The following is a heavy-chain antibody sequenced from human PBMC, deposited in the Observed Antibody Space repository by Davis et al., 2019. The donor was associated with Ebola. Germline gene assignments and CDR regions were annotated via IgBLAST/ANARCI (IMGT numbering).Heavy chain of an antibody. J-gene: IGHJ2*01. V-gene: IGHV3-11*04. CDR2: ISSGGRTI. CDR3: ATVRGVCTDGVCSPYWYFDL. D-gene: IGHD2-8*01. CDR1: GFTFSDYY. Sequence: GESLKISCAASGFTFSDYYMSWIRQAPGKGLEWVSYISSGGRTIYYADSVKGRFTISRDNAKKSLYLQMSSLRDEDTAVYYCATVRGVCTDGVCSPYWYFDLWGRGTVVTVSS.